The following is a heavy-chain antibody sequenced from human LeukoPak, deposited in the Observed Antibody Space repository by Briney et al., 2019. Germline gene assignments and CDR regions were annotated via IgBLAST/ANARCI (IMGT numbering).Heavy chain of an antibody. CDR1: GFTFSRYS. CDR3: ARDLRNFDY. V-gene: IGHV3-21*01. CDR2: ISSSSSYR. D-gene: IGHD3-9*01. J-gene: IGHJ4*02. Sequence: GGSLRLSCAASGFTFSRYSMNWVRQAPGKGLEWVSSISSSSSYRYYADSVKGRFTISRDNAKNSLYLQMNSLRAEDTAVYYCARDLRNFDYWGQGTLVTVSS.